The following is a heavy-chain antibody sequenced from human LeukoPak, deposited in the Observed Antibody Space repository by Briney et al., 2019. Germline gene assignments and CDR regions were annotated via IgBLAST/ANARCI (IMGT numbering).Heavy chain of an antibody. D-gene: IGHD2-15*01. CDR2: ISFDGSYK. CDR1: GFPFSSYG. J-gene: IGHJ3*02. V-gene: IGHV3-30*18. CDR3: ANAGTEYCRGGSCYGAFDI. Sequence: GGSLRLSCAASGFPFSSYGVHWVRQAPGKGLEWVVLISFDGSYKYYADSVRGRFTISRDNSKNTLFLQMNSLRAEDTAVYYCANAGTEYCRGGSCYGAFDIWGQGTMVTVSS.